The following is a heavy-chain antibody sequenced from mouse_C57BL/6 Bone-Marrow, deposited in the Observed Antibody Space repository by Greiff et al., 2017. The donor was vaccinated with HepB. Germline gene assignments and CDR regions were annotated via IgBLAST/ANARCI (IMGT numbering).Heavy chain of an antibody. D-gene: IGHD3-2*02. V-gene: IGHV2-9-1*01. CDR3: ARVQLRPYYFDY. Sequence: QVQLKESGPGLVAPSQSLSITCTVSGFSLTSYAISWVRQPPGKGLEWLGVIWTVGGTNYNSALKSTLSISKNKSKSQVFFKRNSLQTDDTSRYYCARVQLRPYYFDYWGQGTTLTVSS. CDR1: GFSLTSYA. CDR2: IWTVGGT. J-gene: IGHJ2*01.